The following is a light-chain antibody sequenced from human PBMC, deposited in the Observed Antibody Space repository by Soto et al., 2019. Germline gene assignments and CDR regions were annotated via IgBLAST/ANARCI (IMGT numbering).Light chain of an antibody. J-gene: IGLJ1*01. V-gene: IGLV2-23*01. CDR3: CSYAGTRTSWV. CDR1: SSDVGTFNL. Sequence: QSVLTQPASVSGFLGQSITMSCTGSSSDVGTFNLVSWFQQHPGKAPKLLIFKGTKRPSGVSDRFSGSKSGNTASLTISGLQAEDEADYHCCSYAGTRTSWVFGTGTKLTVL. CDR2: KGT.